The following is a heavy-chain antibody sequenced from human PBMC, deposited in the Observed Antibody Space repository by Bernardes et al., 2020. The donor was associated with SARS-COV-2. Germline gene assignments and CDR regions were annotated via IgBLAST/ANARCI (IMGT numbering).Heavy chain of an antibody. J-gene: IGHJ4*02. Sequence: GSLRLSCAASGFTFSSYSMNWVRQAPGKGLEWVSYISRSSSTIYYADSVRGRFTISRDTAKNSLFLEMNSLRAEDTAVYYCARVGDSGYDTFDYWGQGTLVTVSS. CDR2: ISRSSSTI. CDR3: ARVGDSGYDTFDY. D-gene: IGHD5-12*01. CDR1: GFTFSSYS. V-gene: IGHV3-48*01.